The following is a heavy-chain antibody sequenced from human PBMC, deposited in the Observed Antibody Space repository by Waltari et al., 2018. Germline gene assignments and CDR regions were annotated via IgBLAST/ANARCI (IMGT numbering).Heavy chain of an antibody. V-gene: IGHV4-39*07. CDR3: ARGEDI. CDR2: IYYSGST. J-gene: IGHJ3*02. D-gene: IGHD1-26*01. Sequence: QLQLQESGPGLVKPSETLSLTCTVTGGSIRRSRYYWGWIRQPPGKGLEWIGSIYYSGSTYYNPSLKSRVTISVDTSKNQFSLKLSSVTAADTAVYYCARGEDIWGQGTMVTVSS. CDR1: GGSIRRSRYY.